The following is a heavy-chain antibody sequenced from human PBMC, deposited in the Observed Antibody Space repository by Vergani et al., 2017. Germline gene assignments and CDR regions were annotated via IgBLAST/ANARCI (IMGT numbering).Heavy chain of an antibody. J-gene: IGHJ4*02. CDR1: GFTFDDYA. CDR2: ISWNSGSV. CDR3: AKGPDYEILTVYLGY. Sequence: EVQLVESGGGLVQPGRSLRLSCAASGFTFDDYAMHWVRQAPGKGLEWVSGISWNSGSVAYAGSVKGRFTISRDKANNSLYLQMNILRAEDTALYYCAKGPDYEILTVYLGYWGQGTLVTVSS. V-gene: IGHV3-9*01. D-gene: IGHD3-9*01.